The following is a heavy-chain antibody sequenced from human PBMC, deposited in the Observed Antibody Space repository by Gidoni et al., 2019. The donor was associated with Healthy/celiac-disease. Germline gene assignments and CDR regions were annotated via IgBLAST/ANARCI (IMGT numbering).Heavy chain of an antibody. Sequence: EVQLLESGGGLVQPGGSLRLSCAASGFTFSSYAMSWVRQAPGKGLEWVSAISGSGGSTYYADSVKGRFTISRDNSKNTLYLQMNSLRAEDTAVYYCAKAPVGSGYYYGEYFQHWGQGTLVTVSS. CDR2: ISGSGGST. CDR1: GFTFSSYA. V-gene: IGHV3-23*01. D-gene: IGHD3-22*01. CDR3: AKAPVGSGYYYGEYFQH. J-gene: IGHJ1*01.